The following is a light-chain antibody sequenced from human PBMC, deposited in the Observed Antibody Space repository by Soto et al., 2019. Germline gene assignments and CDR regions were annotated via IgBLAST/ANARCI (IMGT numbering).Light chain of an antibody. J-gene: IGKJ5*01. CDR2: DAS. V-gene: IGKV3-15*01. CDR1: QNVRTR. Sequence: EIVMTQSPATLSVSLGEGATLSCRASQNVRTRLAWYQQKPGQAPRLLILDASTRATGVPDRFSGSGSGTEFTLSIRSLQSDDFAVYHCQQYYTWPRTTFGQGTRLETK. CDR3: QQYYTWPRTT.